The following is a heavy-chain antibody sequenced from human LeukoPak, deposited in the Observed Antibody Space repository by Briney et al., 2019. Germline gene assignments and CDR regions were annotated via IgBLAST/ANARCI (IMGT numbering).Heavy chain of an antibody. CDR3: ARDPLDIVVVPAAMDY. CDR1: GYTFTSYG. J-gene: IGHJ4*02. CDR2: ISAYNGNT. V-gene: IGHV1-18*01. Sequence: GASVKVSCKASGYTFTSYGISWVRQAPGQGLEWMGWISAYNGNTNYAQKLQGRVTMTTDTSTSTAYMEPRSLRSDDTAVYYCARDPLDIVVVPAAMDYWGQGTLVTVSS. D-gene: IGHD2-2*01.